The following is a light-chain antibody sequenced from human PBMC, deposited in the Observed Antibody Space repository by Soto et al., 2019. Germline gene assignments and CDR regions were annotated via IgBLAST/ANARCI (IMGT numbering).Light chain of an antibody. CDR1: QSVNSN. CDR3: QQYNNWWT. J-gene: IGKJ1*01. CDR2: GAS. V-gene: IGKV3-15*01. Sequence: EIVMTQSPATLSVSPGERATLSCRASQSVNSNLAWYQQKPGQAPRLLISGASTRATGIPARFSGSGSETEFTLTISSLQSEDFAVYYCQQYNNWWTFGQGTTVE.